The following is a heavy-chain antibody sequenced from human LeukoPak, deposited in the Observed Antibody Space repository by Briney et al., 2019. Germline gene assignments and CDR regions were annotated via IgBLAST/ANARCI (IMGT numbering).Heavy chain of an antibody. CDR2: IYYSGST. V-gene: IGHV4-39*07. CDR3: GRGDRYYYDYSGSNALDI. D-gene: IGHD3-22*01. CDR1: GGSISRSTYY. J-gene: IGHJ3*02. Sequence: SETLSLTCTVSGGSISRSTYYWGWIRQPPGMGLESIGTIYYSGSTYYNPSLKSRVTILVDTSKNQFSLKLSTVTAADTAVYYCGRGDRYYYDYSGSNALDIWGHGTMVTVSS.